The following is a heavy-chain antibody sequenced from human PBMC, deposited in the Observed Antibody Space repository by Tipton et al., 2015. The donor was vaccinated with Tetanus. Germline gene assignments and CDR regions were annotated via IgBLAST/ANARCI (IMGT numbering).Heavy chain of an antibody. CDR3: ARAPCHSVDV. CDR2: TYYRSKWFN. V-gene: IGHV6-1*01. D-gene: IGHD4-11*01. CDR1: GDSVSSNTMA. Sequence: GLVKPSQTLSLTCAISGDSVSSNTMAWNWIRQSPSSGLEWLGRTYYRSKWFNDSAVSLRGRITVTADTSRNQFSLQLNSVIPEDSAVYYCARAPCHSVDVWGQGTAVTVSS. J-gene: IGHJ6*02.